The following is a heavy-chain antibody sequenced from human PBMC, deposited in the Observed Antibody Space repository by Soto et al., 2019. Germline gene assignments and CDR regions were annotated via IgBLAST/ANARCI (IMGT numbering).Heavy chain of an antibody. V-gene: IGHV1-69*13. J-gene: IGHJ5*02. CDR3: ARVDGVTVREQLVQSSWFDP. Sequence: ASVKVSCKASGGTFSSYAISWVRQAPGQGLEWMGGIIPIFGTANYAQKFQGRVTITADESTSTAYMELSSLRSEDTAVYYCARVDGVTVREQLVQSSWFDPWGQGTPVTVSS. D-gene: IGHD6-13*01. CDR1: GGTFSSYA. CDR2: IIPIFGTA.